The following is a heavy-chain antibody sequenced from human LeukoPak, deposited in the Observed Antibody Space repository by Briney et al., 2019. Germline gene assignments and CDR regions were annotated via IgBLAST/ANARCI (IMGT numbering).Heavy chain of an antibody. CDR1: GFTFSSYW. D-gene: IGHD3-3*01. J-gene: IGHJ6*02. CDR3: ARELRFLEWLPFGMDV. CDR2: INSDGSST. V-gene: IGHV3-74*01. Sequence: GGSLRLSCAASGFTFSSYWMHWVRQAPGKGLVWVSRINSDGSSTSYADSVKGRFTISRDNAKNTLYLQMNSLRAEDTAVYYCARELRFLEWLPFGMDVWGQGTTVTVSS.